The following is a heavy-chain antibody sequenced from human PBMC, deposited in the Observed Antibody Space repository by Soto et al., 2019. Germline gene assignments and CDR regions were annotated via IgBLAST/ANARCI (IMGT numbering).Heavy chain of an antibody. CDR2: TYYRSKWYN. V-gene: IGHV6-1*01. Sequence: SQTLSLTCAISGDSVSSHSAVWNCISQSPSRCLEWLGRTYYRSKWYNDYAVSVKSRININPDTSKNQFSLQLTSVTPEDTAVYYCVRDLGGLDVWGQGTTVTVSS. D-gene: IGHD1-26*01. J-gene: IGHJ6*02. CDR1: GDSVSSHSAV. CDR3: VRDLGGLDV.